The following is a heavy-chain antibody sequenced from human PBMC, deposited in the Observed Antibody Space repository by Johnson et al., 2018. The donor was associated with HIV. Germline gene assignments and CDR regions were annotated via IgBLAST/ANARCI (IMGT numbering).Heavy chain of an antibody. V-gene: IGHV3-7*01. Sequence: VQLVESGGGVVQPGRSLTLSCAASGFTFSSYWMSWVRQAPGKGLEWVANIKQDGSEKYYVDSVKGRFTISRDNSKNTLYLQMNSLRAEDTAVYYCAREIYSGMAFDIWGHGTMVTVSS. CDR2: IKQDGSEK. D-gene: IGHD3-10*01. CDR3: AREIYSGMAFDI. CDR1: GFTFSSYW. J-gene: IGHJ3*02.